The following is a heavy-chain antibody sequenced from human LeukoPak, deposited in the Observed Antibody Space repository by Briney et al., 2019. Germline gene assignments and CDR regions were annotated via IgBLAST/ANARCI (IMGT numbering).Heavy chain of an antibody. V-gene: IGHV3-20*04. J-gene: IGHJ6*03. CDR1: GFTFDDYG. CDR2: INWNGGST. Sequence: GGSLRLSCAASGFTFDDYGMSWVRQAPGKGLEWVSGINWNGGSTGYADSVKGRFTISRDNAKNSLYLQMNSLRAEDTALYYCARERATLDYYYYMDVWGKGTTVTVSS. CDR3: ARERATLDYYYYMDV. D-gene: IGHD5-12*01.